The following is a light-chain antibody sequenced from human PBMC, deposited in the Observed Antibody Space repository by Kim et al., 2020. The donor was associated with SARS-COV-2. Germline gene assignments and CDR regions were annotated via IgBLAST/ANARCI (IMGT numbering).Light chain of an antibody. CDR2: CYS. J-gene: IGLJ7*01. CDR3: QSYDSSLSGSV. V-gene: IGLV1-40*01. CDR1: SSNIGAGYD. Sequence: QSVLTQPPSVSGAPRQRVTISCTGSSSNIGAGYDVHWYQQLPGTAPKLLIYCYSNRPSGVPDRFSGSKSGTSASLAITGLQAEDEADYYCQSYDSSLSGSVFGGGTQLTVL.